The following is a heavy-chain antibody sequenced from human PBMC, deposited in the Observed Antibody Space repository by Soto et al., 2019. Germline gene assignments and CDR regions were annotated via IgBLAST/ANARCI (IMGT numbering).Heavy chain of an antibody. CDR3: AKVLVGAIGPFDY. J-gene: IGHJ4*02. V-gene: IGHV3-30*18. Sequence: PQRLPSRASGLTVRSHCMHSISQAPGKGLEWVAVISYDGSNKYYADSVKGRFTISRDNSKNTLYLQMNSLRAEDTAVDYCAKVLVGAIGPFDYWGQGTLVPFSS. D-gene: IGHD1-26*01. CDR1: GLTVRSHC. CDR2: ISYDGSNK.